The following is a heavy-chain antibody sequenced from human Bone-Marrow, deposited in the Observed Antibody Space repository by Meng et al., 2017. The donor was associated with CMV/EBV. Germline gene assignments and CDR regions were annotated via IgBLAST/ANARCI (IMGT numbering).Heavy chain of an antibody. CDR3: ARIAAAGTRGGMDV. Sequence: SETLSLTCTVSGGSISSYYWSWIRQPPGKGLEWIGYIYYSGSTNYNPSLKSRVTISVDTSKNQFSLNLSPVTAADTAVYYCARIAAAGTRGGMDVWGQGTTVTVSS. CDR2: IYYSGST. J-gene: IGHJ6*02. CDR1: GGSISSYY. D-gene: IGHD6-13*01. V-gene: IGHV4-59*12.